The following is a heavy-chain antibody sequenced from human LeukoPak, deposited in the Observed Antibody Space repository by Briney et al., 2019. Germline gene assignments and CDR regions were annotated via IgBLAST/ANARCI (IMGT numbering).Heavy chain of an antibody. V-gene: IGHV1-69*04. Sequence: SVKVSCKASGGTFSSYAISWVRQAPGQGLEWMGRIIPILGIANYAQKFQGRVTITADKSTSTAYMELSSLRSEDTAVYYCARGPVEVAAPSHYWGQGTLVTVSS. J-gene: IGHJ4*02. CDR2: IIPILGIA. CDR3: ARGPVEVAAPSHY. D-gene: IGHD5-24*01. CDR1: GGTFSSYA.